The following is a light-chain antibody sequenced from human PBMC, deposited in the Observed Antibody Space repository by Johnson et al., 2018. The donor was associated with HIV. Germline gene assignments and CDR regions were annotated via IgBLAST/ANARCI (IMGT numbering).Light chain of an antibody. V-gene: IGLV1-51*02. J-gene: IGLJ1*01. CDR1: SSNIGNNY. Sequence: QSVLTQPPSVSAAPGQKVTISCSGSSSNIGNNYVSWYQQLPGTAPKLLIYENNKRPSGIPDRFSGSQSGPSATLGITGLQTGDEADYYCGTWDNSLSTGGVFGTGTKVTVL. CDR3: GTWDNSLSTGGV. CDR2: ENN.